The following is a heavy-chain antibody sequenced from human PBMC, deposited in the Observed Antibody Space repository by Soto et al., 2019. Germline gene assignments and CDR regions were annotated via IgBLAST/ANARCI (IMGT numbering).Heavy chain of an antibody. CDR2: ISGGGGST. CDR3: TKALYCSSTSCYSGGDTFHI. V-gene: IGHV3-23*01. D-gene: IGHD2-2*01. J-gene: IGHJ3*02. Sequence: LRLSCAASGFTFSSYAMSWVRQAPGKGLEWVSAISGGGGSTYYADSVRGRFSISRDNSKNTLSLQMNSLRAEDTAVYYCTKALYCSSTSCYSGGDTFHIWGQGTMVTVSS. CDR1: GFTFSSYA.